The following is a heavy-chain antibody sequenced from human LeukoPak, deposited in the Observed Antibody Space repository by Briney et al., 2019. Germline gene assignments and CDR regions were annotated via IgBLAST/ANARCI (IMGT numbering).Heavy chain of an antibody. CDR3: ARDQTRTVRGLPGP. V-gene: IGHV1-18*04. Sequence: EASVKVSCKASGYTFTSYGISWVRQAPGQGLEWMGWISAYNGNTNYAQKLQGGVTMTTDTSTSTAYMELRSLRSDDTAVYYCARDQTRTVRGLPGPWGQGTLVTVSS. CDR2: ISAYNGNT. D-gene: IGHD3-10*01. J-gene: IGHJ5*02. CDR1: GYTFTSYG.